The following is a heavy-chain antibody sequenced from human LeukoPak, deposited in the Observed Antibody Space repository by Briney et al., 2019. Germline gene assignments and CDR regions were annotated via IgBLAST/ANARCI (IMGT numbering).Heavy chain of an antibody. Sequence: PGGSLRLSCAASGFTFDDYAMHWVRQAPGKGLEWVSLISGDGGSTYYADSVKGRFTISRDNSKNSLYLQMNSLRTEDTALYYSAKDMGYSYGHYYFDYWGQGTLVTVSS. CDR3: AKDMGYSYGHYYFDY. V-gene: IGHV3-43*02. CDR1: GFTFDDYA. CDR2: ISGDGGST. D-gene: IGHD5-18*01. J-gene: IGHJ4*02.